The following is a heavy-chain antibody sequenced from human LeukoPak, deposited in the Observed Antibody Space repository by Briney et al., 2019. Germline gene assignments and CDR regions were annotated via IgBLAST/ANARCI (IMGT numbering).Heavy chain of an antibody. CDR2: IYYSGST. J-gene: IGHJ4*02. Sequence: SETLSLTCTVSGGSISSGDYYWNWIRQPPGKGLEWIGHIYYSGSTYYNPPLKSRVTISVDTSKNQFSLKLSSVTAADTAVYFCARETGLYYFDYWAREPWSPSPQ. CDR3: ARETGLYYFDY. D-gene: IGHD1-14*01. CDR1: GGSISSGDYY. V-gene: IGHV4-30-4*01.